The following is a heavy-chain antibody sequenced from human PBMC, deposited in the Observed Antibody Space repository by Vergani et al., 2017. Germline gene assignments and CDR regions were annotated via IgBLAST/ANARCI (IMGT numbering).Heavy chain of an antibody. CDR2: LSASDLRT. V-gene: IGHV3-23*01. J-gene: IGHJ4*02. CDR3: ARGYCTNSIFLGKVDS. CDR1: GFTFIMHA. Sequence: EVQLLESGGDLVQPGGSLRLSCAASGFTFIMHAMSWVRQAPGKGLEWVSTLSASDLRTHYADSVKGRFTISRDNSKDTLYLQMNSLRAEDTAVYYCARGYCTNSIFLGKVDSWGQGPLVTVSS. D-gene: IGHD2-8*01.